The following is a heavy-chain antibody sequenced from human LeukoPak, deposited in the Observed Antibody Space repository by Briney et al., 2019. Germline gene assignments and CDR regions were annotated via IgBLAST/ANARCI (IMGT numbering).Heavy chain of an antibody. CDR1: GGSISSSTYY. CDR2: IYYRGST. D-gene: IGHD5-24*01. V-gene: IGHV4-39*01. CDR3: ARHKFQLRDRMQMATSPFDY. J-gene: IGHJ4*02. Sequence: SETLSLTCTVSGGSISSSTYYWGWIRQPPGKGLEWIGSIYYRGSTYYNPSLKSRVTISVDTSKNQFSLKLSSVTAADTAVYFCARHKFQLRDRMQMATSPFDYWGQGTLVTVSS.